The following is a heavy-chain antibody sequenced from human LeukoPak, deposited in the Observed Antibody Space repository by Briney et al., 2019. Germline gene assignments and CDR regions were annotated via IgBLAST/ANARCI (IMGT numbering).Heavy chain of an antibody. D-gene: IGHD2-15*01. CDR1: GFTFSSYA. Sequence: PGGSLRLSCAASGFTFSSYAMSWVRQAPGKGLEWVSAISGSGGSTYYADSAKGRFTISRDNSKNTLYLQMNSLRAEDTAVYYCASEIVVVVAATDDGGDYWGQGTLVTVSS. CDR2: ISGSGGST. J-gene: IGHJ4*02. V-gene: IGHV3-23*01. CDR3: ASEIVVVVAATDDGGDY.